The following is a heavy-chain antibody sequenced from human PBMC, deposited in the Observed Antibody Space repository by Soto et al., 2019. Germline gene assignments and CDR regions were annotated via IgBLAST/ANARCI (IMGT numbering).Heavy chain of an antibody. D-gene: IGHD3-16*02. J-gene: IGHJ6*02. V-gene: IGHV4-34*01. CDR2: INHSGST. CDR1: GGSFSGYY. CDR3: ARGRPSPFYDYVWGSYRRYYYYGMDV. Sequence: QVQLQQWGAGLLKPSETLSLTCAVYGGSFSGYYWSWIRQPPGKGLEWIGEINHSGSTNYNPSLKSRVPTSVDTSKSQFSPKLSSVTAADTAVYYCARGRPSPFYDYVWGSYRRYYYYGMDVWGQGTTVTVSS.